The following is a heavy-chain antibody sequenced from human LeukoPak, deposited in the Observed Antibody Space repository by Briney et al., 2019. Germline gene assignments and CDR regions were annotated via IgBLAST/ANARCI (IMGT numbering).Heavy chain of an antibody. J-gene: IGHJ4*02. Sequence: ASVKVSCKASGGTFRSYAISWVRQAPGQGLEWMGRIIPILGIANYAQKFQGRVTMTRNTSISTAYMERSSLRSEDTAVYYCARGRVGADYWGQGTLVTVSS. D-gene: IGHD1-26*01. CDR2: IIPILGIA. CDR1: GGTFRSYA. V-gene: IGHV1-69*04. CDR3: ARGRVGADY.